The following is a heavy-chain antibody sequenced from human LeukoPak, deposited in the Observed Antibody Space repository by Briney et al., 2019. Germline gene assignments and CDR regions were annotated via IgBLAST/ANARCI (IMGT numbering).Heavy chain of an antibody. CDR3: ARGDNNFEY. J-gene: IGHJ4*02. D-gene: IGHD5-24*01. Sequence: NPSETLSLTCTVSGDSINSYYWTWIRQAPGKGLEWIGYIYYTGSTNYSPSLKSRVTISLDTSKNQFSLKLTSVTAADTAVYYCARGDNNFEYWGQGTLVTVSS. V-gene: IGHV4-59*01. CDR2: IYYTGST. CDR1: GDSINSYY.